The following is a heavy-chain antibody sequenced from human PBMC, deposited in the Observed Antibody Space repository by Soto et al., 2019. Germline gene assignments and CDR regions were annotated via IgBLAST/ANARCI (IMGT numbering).Heavy chain of an antibody. Sequence: SETLSLTCPFSSFSISSYYWNWIRQPPGKGLEWIGSIYYSGNTNYSPSLKSRVTISVDTSKKQFSLKLTSVTAADTAMYYCARGYCSSTSCYEFDYWGQGTLVTVSS. J-gene: IGHJ4*02. CDR1: SFSISSYY. V-gene: IGHV4-59*01. CDR2: IYYSGNT. D-gene: IGHD2-2*01. CDR3: ARGYCSSTSCYEFDY.